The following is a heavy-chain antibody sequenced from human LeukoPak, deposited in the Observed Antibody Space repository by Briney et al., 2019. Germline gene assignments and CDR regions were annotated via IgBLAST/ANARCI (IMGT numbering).Heavy chain of an antibody. Sequence: ASVKVSCKASGYXFTGYYMHWVRQAPGQGLGWMGWINPNSGGTNYAQKFQGRVTMTRDTSISTAYMELSRLRSDDTAVYYCARSALAVAGTDYWGQGTLVTVSS. CDR2: INPNSGGT. J-gene: IGHJ4*02. D-gene: IGHD6-19*01. V-gene: IGHV1-2*02. CDR3: ARSALAVAGTDY. CDR1: GYXFTGYY.